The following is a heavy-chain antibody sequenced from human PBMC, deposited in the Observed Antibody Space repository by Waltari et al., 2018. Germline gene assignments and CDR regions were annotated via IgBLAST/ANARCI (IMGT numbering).Heavy chain of an antibody. CDR2: IKSKTDGGTI. Sequence: EVQLVESGGGLVKPGGSLRLSCAASGFTFSNAWMNWVRQAPGKGLEWVGRIKSKTDGGTIDYVAPVKGRFTISRDDSKNTLYLQMNSLKTEDTAVYYWRGFLEWLDNSPVDYWGQGTLVTVSS. V-gene: IGHV3-15*07. CDR3: RGFLEWLDNSPVDY. J-gene: IGHJ4*02. CDR1: GFTFSNAW. D-gene: IGHD3-3*01.